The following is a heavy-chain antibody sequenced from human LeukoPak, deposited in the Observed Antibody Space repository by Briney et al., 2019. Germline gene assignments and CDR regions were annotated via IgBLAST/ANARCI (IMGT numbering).Heavy chain of an antibody. V-gene: IGHV4-39*07. D-gene: IGHD3-10*01. CDR2: IHNSGTT. CDR1: GGSIIINSSPFY. CDR3: ARRYYYNLGSFPFDF. J-gene: IGHJ4*02. Sequence: SETLSLTCTVSGGSIIINSSPFYWGWIRQPPGKGLEWIGEIHNSGTTNYNPSLNSRVTISEDTSKNQFYLNLSSVTAADTAVYYCARRYYYNLGSFPFDFWGQGTLVTVSS.